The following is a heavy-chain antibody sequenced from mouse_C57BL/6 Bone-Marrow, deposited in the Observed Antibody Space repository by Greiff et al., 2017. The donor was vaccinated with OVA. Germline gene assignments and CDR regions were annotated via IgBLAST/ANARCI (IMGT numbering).Heavy chain of an antibody. CDR3: ARSTMITTYYYAIDY. D-gene: IGHD2-4*01. J-gene: IGHJ4*01. CDR2: ISHKANNPAS. V-gene: IGHV6-6*01. CDR1: GYTFSDAW. Sequence: EVQLVESGGGLVQPGGSVKLSCAASGYTFSDAWMDWVRQSPEKGLEWVAEISHKANNPASYYAESVKGRFTISRDESKSSVYLQMNSLRAEDTGIYYCARSTMITTYYYAIDYWGQGTAVTVSS.